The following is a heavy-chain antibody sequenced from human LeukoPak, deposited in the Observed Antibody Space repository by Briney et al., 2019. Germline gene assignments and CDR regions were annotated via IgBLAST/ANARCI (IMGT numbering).Heavy chain of an antibody. CDR1: GFTFSSYA. Sequence: GGSLRLSCAASGFTFSSYAMHWVRQAPGKGLEWVAVISYDGSNKYYADSVKGRFTISRDNSKNTLYLQMNSLRAEDTAVYYCARDFGWAAARYDAFDIWGQGTMVTVSS. CDR3: ARDFGWAAARYDAFDI. V-gene: IGHV3-30-3*01. CDR2: ISYDGSNK. D-gene: IGHD6-13*01. J-gene: IGHJ3*02.